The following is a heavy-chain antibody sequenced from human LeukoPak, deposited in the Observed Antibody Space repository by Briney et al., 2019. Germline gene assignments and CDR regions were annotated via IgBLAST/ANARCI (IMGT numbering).Heavy chain of an antibody. CDR3: ARDRSPYYDILTGYSYYYYYMDV. J-gene: IGHJ6*03. D-gene: IGHD3-9*01. CDR1: GGSISSYY. CDR2: IYYSGST. V-gene: IGHV4-59*01. Sequence: SETLSLTCTVSGGSISSYYWSWIRQPPGKGLEWIRYIYYSGSTNYNPSLKSRVTISVDTSKNQFSLKLSSVTAADTAVYYCARDRSPYYDILTGYSYYYYYMDVWGKGTTVTVSS.